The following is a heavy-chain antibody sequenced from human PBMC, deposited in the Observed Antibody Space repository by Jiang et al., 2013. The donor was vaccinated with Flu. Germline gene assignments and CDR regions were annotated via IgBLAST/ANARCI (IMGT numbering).Heavy chain of an antibody. D-gene: IGHD6-6*01. J-gene: IGHJ4*02. V-gene: IGHV3-7*01. Sequence: GLEWXANIKQDGSEKYYVDSVKGRFTISRDNAKNSLYLQMNSLRAEDTAVYYCARDVYSSSSFDYWGQG. CDR2: IKQDGSEK. CDR3: ARDVYSSSSFDY.